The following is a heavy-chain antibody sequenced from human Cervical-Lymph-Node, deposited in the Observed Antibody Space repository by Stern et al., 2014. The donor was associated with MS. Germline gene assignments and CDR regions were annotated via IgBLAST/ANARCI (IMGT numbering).Heavy chain of an antibody. D-gene: IGHD3-22*01. Sequence: VQLVESGGGVVQPGGSLRLSCAASGFTFSGYAMNWVRQAPGKGLEWVAVVSYNGGNKYYADSVKVRFTISRDNSNNTVFLQMNSLRAEDTAVYYCARDLDRSEAVTFDYWGQGTLVTVSS. V-gene: IGHV3-30*04. CDR3: ARDLDRSEAVTFDY. CDR1: GFTFSGYA. J-gene: IGHJ4*02. CDR2: VSYNGGNK.